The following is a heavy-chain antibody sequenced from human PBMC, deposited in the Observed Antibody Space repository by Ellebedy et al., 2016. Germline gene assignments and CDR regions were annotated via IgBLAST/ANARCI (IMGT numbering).Heavy chain of an antibody. CDR1: GFTFSSAG. CDR2: IGGGSTPI. CDR3: AKDLGWYGDS. D-gene: IGHD6-19*01. Sequence: GGSLRLSCAATGFTFSSAGMNWVRQTAGKGLEWLSYIGGGSTPIYYADSVKGRFTISRDNAKNSLYLQMAARRDEDTAMYYCAKDLGWYGDSWGQGILVTVSS. J-gene: IGHJ4*02. V-gene: IGHV3-48*02.